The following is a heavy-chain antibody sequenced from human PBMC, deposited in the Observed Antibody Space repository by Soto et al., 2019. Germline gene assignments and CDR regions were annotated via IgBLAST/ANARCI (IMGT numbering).Heavy chain of an antibody. CDR3: AKARASSTPAPGSY. CDR2: ISGSSDST. Sequence: PGGSLRLSCAASGFTFSSYGMHWVRQAPGKGLEWVAVISGSSDSTYYVDSVKGRFTISRDNSKNTLYLQMNSLRAEDTAIYYCAKARASSTPAPGSYCGQRTLVPVSS. V-gene: IGHV3-23*01. CDR1: GFTFSSYG. D-gene: IGHD2-2*01. J-gene: IGHJ4*02.